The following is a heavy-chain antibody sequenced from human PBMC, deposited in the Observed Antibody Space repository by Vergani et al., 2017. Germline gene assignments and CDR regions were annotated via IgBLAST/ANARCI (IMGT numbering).Heavy chain of an antibody. D-gene: IGHD6-13*01. V-gene: IGHV2-70*15. CDR1: GFSLSTTGLC. CDR3: ARIKSSSWSRGGGMDV. Sequence: QVTFSESGPALVKPTQTLTLTCTFSGFSLSTTGLCVSWIRQPPGKALEWLASIDWDDDKYYSTSLKTRLTISKDTAKNQVVVTMTNMDAVDTATYYCARIKSSSWSRGGGMDVWGQGTTVTVSS. CDR2: IDWDDDK. J-gene: IGHJ6*02.